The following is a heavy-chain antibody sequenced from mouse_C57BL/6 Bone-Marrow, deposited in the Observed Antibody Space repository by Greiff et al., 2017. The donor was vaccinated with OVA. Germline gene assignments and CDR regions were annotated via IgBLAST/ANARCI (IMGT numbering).Heavy chain of an antibody. D-gene: IGHD1-1*01. Sequence: VQLQQSGPGLVAPSQSLSITCTVSGFSLTSYGVDWVRQPPGKGLEWLGVIWGGGSTNYTSALMSRLSISKDNSKSKVFLKMNSRQTDDTAMYYGAKHSYYGSSYWYFDVWGTGTTVTVSS. CDR3: AKHSYYGSSYWYFDV. CDR1: GFSLTSYG. CDR2: IWGGGST. V-gene: IGHV2-9*01. J-gene: IGHJ1*03.